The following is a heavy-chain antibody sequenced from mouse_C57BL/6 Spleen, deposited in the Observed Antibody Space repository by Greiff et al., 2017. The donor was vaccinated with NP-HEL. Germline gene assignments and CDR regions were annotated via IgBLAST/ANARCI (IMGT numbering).Heavy chain of an antibody. Sequence: EVKLMESGGGLVQPKGSLKLSCAASGFSFNTYAMNWVRQAPGKGLEWVARIRSKSNNYATYYADSVKDRFTISRDDSESMLYLQMNNLKTEDTAMYYCVRSYDYDGAYWGQGTLVTVSA. CDR2: IRSKSNNYAT. CDR1: GFSFNTYA. CDR3: VRSYDYDGAY. V-gene: IGHV10-1*01. D-gene: IGHD2-4*01. J-gene: IGHJ3*01.